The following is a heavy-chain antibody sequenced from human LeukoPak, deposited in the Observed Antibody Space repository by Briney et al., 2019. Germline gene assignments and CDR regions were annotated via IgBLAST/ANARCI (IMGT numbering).Heavy chain of an antibody. Sequence: GGYLRLSCAASGFTFSSYAMSWVRQAPGKGLEWVSAISGSGSTIYYADSVKGRFTISRDNAKNSLYLQMNSLRAEDTAVYYCAREVGATPDYWGQGTLVTVSS. CDR3: AREVGATPDY. J-gene: IGHJ4*02. CDR1: GFTFSSYA. D-gene: IGHD1-26*01. CDR2: ISGSGSTI. V-gene: IGHV3-23*01.